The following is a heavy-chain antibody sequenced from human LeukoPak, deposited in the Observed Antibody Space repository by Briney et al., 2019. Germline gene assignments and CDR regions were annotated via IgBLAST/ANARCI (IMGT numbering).Heavy chain of an antibody. Sequence: ASVKVSCKASGYTFTSYDINWVRQATGQGLEWMGWMNPNSANTGYAQKFQGRVTMTRNTSITTAYMELSSLRSEDTAVYYCARSLTRDGYNSYYFDYWGQGALVTVSS. J-gene: IGHJ4*02. D-gene: IGHD5-24*01. CDR2: MNPNSANT. V-gene: IGHV1-8*01. CDR1: GYTFTSYD. CDR3: ARSLTRDGYNSYYFDY.